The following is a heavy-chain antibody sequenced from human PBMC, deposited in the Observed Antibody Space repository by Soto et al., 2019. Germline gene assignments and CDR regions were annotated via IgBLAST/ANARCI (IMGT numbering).Heavy chain of an antibody. CDR3: ARRLSSGWYWYFDY. J-gene: IGHJ4*02. CDR2: IYYSGST. CDR1: GGSISSSSYY. Sequence: QLQLQESGPGLVKPSETLSLTCTVSGGSISSSSYYWGWIRQPPGKGLEWIGSIYYSGSTYYNPSLKSRVTISVDTSKNQFSLKRSSVTAADTAVYYCARRLSSGWYWYFDYWGQGTLVTVSS. D-gene: IGHD6-19*01. V-gene: IGHV4-39*01.